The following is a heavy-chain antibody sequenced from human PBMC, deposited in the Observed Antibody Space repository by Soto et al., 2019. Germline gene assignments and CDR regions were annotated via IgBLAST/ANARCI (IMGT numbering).Heavy chain of an antibody. CDR3: AREGGSYDSGGYLIRGAFDI. D-gene: IGHD3-22*01. J-gene: IGHJ3*02. CDR2: IYFRGNT. CDR1: GDSISRIDYY. V-gene: IGHV4-31*03. Sequence: QVQLQESGPGLVKPSQTLSLTCSVSGDSISRIDYYWTWIRQHPEKALEWIGNIYFRGNTYYSPSLESRLTISVDTSKHQFSLKLTSVTAADTAVYYCAREGGSYDSGGYLIRGAFDIWGQGTMVTVSS.